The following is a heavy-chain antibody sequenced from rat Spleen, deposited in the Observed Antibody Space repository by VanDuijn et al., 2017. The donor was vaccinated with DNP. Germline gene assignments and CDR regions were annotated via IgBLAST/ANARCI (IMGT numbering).Heavy chain of an antibody. V-gene: IGHV3-1*01. CDR1: GSSITNNY. J-gene: IGHJ2*01. CDR3: ARFGPDLDY. D-gene: IGHD3-1*01. Sequence: EVQLQESGPGLVKPSQSLSLTCSVTGSSITNNYWGWIRKFPGNQMEWMGYISFSGSTSYNPSLKSRISITRDTSKNQFFLQLNSVTTEDTATYYCARFGPDLDYWGQGVMVTVSS. CDR2: ISFSGST.